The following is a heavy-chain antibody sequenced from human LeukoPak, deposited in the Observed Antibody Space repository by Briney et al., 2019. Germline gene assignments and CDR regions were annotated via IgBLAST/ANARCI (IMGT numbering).Heavy chain of an antibody. Sequence: GGPLRLSCAGSEFIYGSYWMSWVRQARGKGLEWVANIKQDGSEKYYVDSVRGRFTVFRDNDKNSLYLQMNRLRAEDTAMYFCARGYKTVPPAKYGMDVWGRGTTVIVSS. CDR2: IKQDGSEK. D-gene: IGHD5-12*01. CDR1: EFIYGSYW. V-gene: IGHV3-7*01. J-gene: IGHJ6*02. CDR3: ARGYKTVPPAKYGMDV.